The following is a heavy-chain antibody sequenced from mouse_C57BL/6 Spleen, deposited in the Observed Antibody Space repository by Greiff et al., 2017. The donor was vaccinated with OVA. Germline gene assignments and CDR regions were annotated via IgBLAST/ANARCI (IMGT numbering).Heavy chain of an antibody. Sequence: EVQVVESGGGLVKPGGSLKLSCAASGFTFSDYGMHWVRQAPEKGLEWVAYISSGSSTIYYADTVKGRFTISRDNAKNTLFLQMTSLRSEDTAMYYCARGKTTLYYYAMDYWGQGTSVTVSS. CDR1: GFTFSDYG. V-gene: IGHV5-17*01. CDR3: ARGKTTLYYYAMDY. D-gene: IGHD5-5*01. CDR2: ISSGSSTI. J-gene: IGHJ4*01.